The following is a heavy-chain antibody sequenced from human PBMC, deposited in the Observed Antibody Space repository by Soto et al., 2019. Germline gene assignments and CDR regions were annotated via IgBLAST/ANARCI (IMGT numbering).Heavy chain of an antibody. CDR1: GGSISSFY. Sequence: PSETLSLICTVSGGSISSFYWSWIRQPPGKGLEWIGHIYSSGKTDYNPSLETRVTMSIDTSMNQISLKLNSVTAADTAVYFCVRTFPPAPRVVLSHNWFVPWGPGTLVTAS. CDR3: VRTFPPAPRVVLSHNWFVP. D-gene: IGHD2-2*01. V-gene: IGHV4-59*01. CDR2: IYSSGKT. J-gene: IGHJ5*02.